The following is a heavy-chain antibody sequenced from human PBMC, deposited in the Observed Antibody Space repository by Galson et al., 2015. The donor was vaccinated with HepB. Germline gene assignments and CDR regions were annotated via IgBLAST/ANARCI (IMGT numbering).Heavy chain of an antibody. CDR2: LNQDGSYK. CDR3: ARIGYSSSSWDY. J-gene: IGHJ4*02. V-gene: IGHV3-7*03. CDR1: GFTFSNYR. D-gene: IGHD6-13*01. Sequence: SLRLSCAASGFTFSNYRMTWVRQAPGKGLEWVANLNQDGSYKYDVDSVKGRFTIHRDNAKNSLYLQMNGLRVDDTAIYYCARIGYSSSSWDYWGQGTLVTVSS.